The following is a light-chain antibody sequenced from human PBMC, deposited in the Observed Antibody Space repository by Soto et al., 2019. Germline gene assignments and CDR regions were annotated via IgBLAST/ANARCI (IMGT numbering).Light chain of an antibody. V-gene: IGKV3-20*01. J-gene: IGKJ1*01. CDR1: QSVSSSY. CDR2: GES. Sequence: EIVLTQSPGTLSLSPGERATLSCRASQSVSSSYLALYQQRRGQAPMLLIYGESSRATGIPDRFIGGGSGTNFTLTISRLVPEDYAVYYCQQQCSTPLSTFGQGTKVDIK. CDR3: QQQCSTPLST.